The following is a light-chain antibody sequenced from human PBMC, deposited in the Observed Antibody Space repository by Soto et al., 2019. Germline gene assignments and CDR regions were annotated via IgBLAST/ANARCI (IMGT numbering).Light chain of an antibody. J-gene: IGKJ5*01. V-gene: IGKV3-20*01. CDR3: QQYGSSPG. CDR1: QSVSNY. Sequence: EIVLTQSPATLSLSPGERATLSCRASQSVSNYLAWYQQKPGQAPRLLIYGASSRATGIPDRFSGSGSGTDFTLTISRLEPEDFAVYYCQQYGSSPGFGQGTRLEIK. CDR2: GAS.